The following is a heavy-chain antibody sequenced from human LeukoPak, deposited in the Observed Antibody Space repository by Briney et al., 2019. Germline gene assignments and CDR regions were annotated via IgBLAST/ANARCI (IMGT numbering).Heavy chain of an antibody. V-gene: IGHV1-18*04. D-gene: IGHD2-15*01. Sequence: ASVKVSCKASGYTFTSYGISWVRQAPGQGVEGMGWISAYNGNTSYAQKLQGRVTMTTDTSTSTAYMELRSLRSDDTAVYYCARDCSGGSCYSYYYYGMDVWGKGTTVTVSS. CDR2: ISAYNGNT. CDR1: GYTFTSYG. CDR3: ARDCSGGSCYSYYYYGMDV. J-gene: IGHJ6*04.